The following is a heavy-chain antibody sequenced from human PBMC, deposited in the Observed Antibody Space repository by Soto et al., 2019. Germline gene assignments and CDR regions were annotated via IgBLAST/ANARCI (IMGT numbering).Heavy chain of an antibody. Sequence: SSPTLVNPTQTLTLTCTLSGVSFSTSGGGVGWIRQPPGKALEWLALIYWDDDERYSPSLKSRLSITKDTSNNQVVLKMTNMEPVDTATYYCVLKKGLTTWIYTWCLGNVVTVSS. V-gene: IGHV2-5*02. CDR1: GVSFSTSGGG. CDR3: VLKKGLTTWIYT. J-gene: IGHJ5*02. D-gene: IGHD3-9*01. CDR2: IYWDDDE.